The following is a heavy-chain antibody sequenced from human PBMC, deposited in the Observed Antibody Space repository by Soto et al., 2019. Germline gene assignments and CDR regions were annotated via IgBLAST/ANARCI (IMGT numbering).Heavy chain of an antibody. D-gene: IGHD3-9*01. CDR1: GGSISSGGYS. Sequence: PSETLSLTCAVSGGSISSGGYSWGWIRHPPGKGLEWIGYIYHSGSTYYNPSLKSRVTISVDRSKNQFSLKLSSVTAADTAVYYCAGLNFDILPAYYAFDIWGQGTMVTVSS. V-gene: IGHV4-30-2*01. CDR2: IYHSGST. CDR3: AGLNFDILPAYYAFDI. J-gene: IGHJ3*02.